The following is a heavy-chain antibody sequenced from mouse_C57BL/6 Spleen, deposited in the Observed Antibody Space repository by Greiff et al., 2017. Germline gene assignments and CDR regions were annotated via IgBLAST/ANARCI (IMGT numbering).Heavy chain of an antibody. CDR3: ARQGWLPSYFDV. V-gene: IGHV1-80*01. D-gene: IGHD2-3*01. CDR1: GYAFSSYW. J-gene: IGHJ1*03. CDR2: IYPGDGDT. Sequence: VKLMESGAELVKPGASVKISCKASGYAFSSYWMNWVKQRPGKGLEWIGQIYPGDGDTNYNGKFKGKATLTADKSSSTAYMQLSSLPSEDSAVYFCARQGWLPSYFDVWGTGTTVTVSS.